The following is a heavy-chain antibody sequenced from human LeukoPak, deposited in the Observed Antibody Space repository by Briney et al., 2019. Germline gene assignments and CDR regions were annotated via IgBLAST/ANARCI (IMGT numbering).Heavy chain of an antibody. J-gene: IGHJ4*02. V-gene: IGHV3-7*05. CDR3: SRDLGGSYNDY. CDR1: GFTFSSYW. Sequence: GGSLRLSCAASGFTFSSYWMSWVRQAPGKGLEWVANIKQDGSEKYYVDSVKGRFTISRDNAKNSLYLQMNSLRIEDTAMYYCSRDLGGSYNDYWGQGTMVTVSS. D-gene: IGHD1-26*01. CDR2: IKQDGSEK.